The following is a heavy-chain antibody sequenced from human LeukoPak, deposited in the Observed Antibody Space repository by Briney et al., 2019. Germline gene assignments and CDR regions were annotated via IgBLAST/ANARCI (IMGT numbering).Heavy chain of an antibody. CDR2: INPSSGGT. D-gene: IGHD2-21*01. CDR1: GYTFTGYY. CDR3: ARDTVVVIATLTFDP. J-gene: IGHJ5*02. V-gene: IGHV1-2*02. Sequence: ASVKVSCKASGYTFTGYYMHWVRQAPGQGLEWMGWINPSSGGTNYAQKFQGRVTMTRDTSISTAYMELSRQRSDDTAVYYCARDTVVVIATLTFDPWGQGTLVTVSS.